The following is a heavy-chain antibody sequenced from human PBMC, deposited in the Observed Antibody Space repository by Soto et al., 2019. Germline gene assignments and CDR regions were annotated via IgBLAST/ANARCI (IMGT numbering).Heavy chain of an antibody. J-gene: IGHJ6*02. CDR3: ARDPNIVVVPAATHYYYGMDV. CDR2: IKQDGSEK. Sequence: PGGSLRLSCAASGFTFSTYWMSWVRQAPGKGLEWVANIKQDGSEKYYVDSVKGRFTISRDNAKNSLYLQMNSLRAEDTAVYYCARDPNIVVVPAATHYYYGMDVWGQGTTVTVS. CDR1: GFTFSTYW. D-gene: IGHD2-2*01. V-gene: IGHV3-7*04.